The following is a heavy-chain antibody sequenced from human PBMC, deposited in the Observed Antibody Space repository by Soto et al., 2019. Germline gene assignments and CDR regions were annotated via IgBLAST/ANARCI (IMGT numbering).Heavy chain of an antibody. CDR1: GGSFSGYY. CDR3: ARVEYSNYVYYYYYGMDV. Sequence: TLSLTCAVYGGSFSGYYWSWIRQPPGKGLEWIGEINHSGSTNYNPSLKSRVTISVDTSKNQFSLKLSSVTAADTAVYYCARVEYSNYVYYYYYGMDVWGQGTTVTV. CDR2: INHSGST. D-gene: IGHD4-4*01. V-gene: IGHV4-34*01. J-gene: IGHJ6*02.